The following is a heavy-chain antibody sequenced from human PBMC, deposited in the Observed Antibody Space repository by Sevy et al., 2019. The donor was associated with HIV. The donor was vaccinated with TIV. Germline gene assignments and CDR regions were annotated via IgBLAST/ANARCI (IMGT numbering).Heavy chain of an antibody. D-gene: IGHD1-26*01. CDR3: ARCLGGLRPWEYNWFDP. J-gene: IGHJ5*02. CDR2: VTPYNGHK. V-gene: IGHV1-18*01. CDR1: GYTFASYG. Sequence: ASVKVSCKASGYTFASYGISWVRQAPGQGLEWMGWVTPYNGHKKYAQKLQGRVTMTTDTSTSRAYMELRSLRSDDTAVYYRARCLGGLRPWEYNWFDPWGQGTLVTVSS.